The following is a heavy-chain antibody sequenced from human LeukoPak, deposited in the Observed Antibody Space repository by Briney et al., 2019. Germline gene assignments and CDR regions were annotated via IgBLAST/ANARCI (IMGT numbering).Heavy chain of an antibody. J-gene: IGHJ6*03. D-gene: IGHD3-10*01. V-gene: IGHV3-11*01. CDR3: ARELVGHYYYYMDV. Sequence: GGSLRLSCAASGFTFSDYYMSWIRQAPGKGLEWVSYISSSGSTIYYADSVKGRFTISRDNAKNSLYLQMNSLRAEDTAVYYCARELVGHYYYYMDVWGKGTTVTVSS. CDR1: GFTFSDYY. CDR2: ISSSGSTI.